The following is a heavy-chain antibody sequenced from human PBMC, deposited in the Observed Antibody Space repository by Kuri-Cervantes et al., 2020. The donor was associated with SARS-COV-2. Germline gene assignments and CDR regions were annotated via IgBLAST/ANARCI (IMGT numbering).Heavy chain of an antibody. J-gene: IGHJ4*02. D-gene: IGHD3-16*02. CDR1: GGSISSSSYY. V-gene: IGHV4-39*01. CDR3: ARHEVLITFGGVIVSYFDY. CDR2: IYYSGST. Sequence: SETLSLTCTVSGGSISSSSYYWGWIRQPPGKGLEWIGSIYYSGSTYYNPSPKSRVTISVDTSKNQFSLKLSSVTAADTAVYHCARHEVLITFGGVIVSYFDYWGQGTLVTVSS.